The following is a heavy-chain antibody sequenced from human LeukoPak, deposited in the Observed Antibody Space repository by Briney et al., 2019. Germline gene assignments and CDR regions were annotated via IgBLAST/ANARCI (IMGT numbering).Heavy chain of an antibody. J-gene: IGHJ4*02. CDR1: GFTFSSYS. Sequence: GGSLRLSCAASGFTFSSYSMNWVRQAPGKGLEWVSYISSSSSTIYYADSVKGRFTISRDNAKNSLYLQMNSLRAEDTAVYYCARVLRYFAWLSPPDYWGQGTLVTVSS. CDR2: ISSSSSTI. D-gene: IGHD3-9*01. V-gene: IGHV3-48*01. CDR3: ARVLRYFAWLSPPDY.